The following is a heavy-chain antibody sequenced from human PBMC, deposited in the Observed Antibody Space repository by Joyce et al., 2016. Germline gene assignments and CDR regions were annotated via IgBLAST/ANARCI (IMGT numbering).Heavy chain of an antibody. D-gene: IGHD6-19*01. J-gene: IGHJ4*02. CDR2: ISWDGGTT. CDR3: AIIAVVATDY. Sequence: EVQLVESGGVVVQPGGSLRLSCAASGFTFDDYTMDWVRQAPGKGLEWVSLISWDGGTTNYADSVKGRFTISRDNSKNSLYLQMNSLRSEDTALYCCAIIAVVATDYWGQGTLVTVSS. CDR1: GFTFDDYT. V-gene: IGHV3-43*01.